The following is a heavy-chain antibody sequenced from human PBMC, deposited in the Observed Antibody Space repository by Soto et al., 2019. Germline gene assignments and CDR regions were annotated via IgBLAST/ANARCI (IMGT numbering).Heavy chain of an antibody. D-gene: IGHD3-3*01. J-gene: IGHJ6*02. Sequence: ASVKVSCKASGYSFTSYGISWVRQAPGQGLEWMGWISAYNGNKKYAQKLQGRVTMTTDTSTSTAYMGLRSLRSDDTAVYYCARGDYYDFWKGTYYYYGMAVWGQGTTVTVSS. CDR1: GYSFTSYG. CDR3: ARGDYYDFWKGTYYYYGMAV. CDR2: ISAYNGNK. V-gene: IGHV1-18*01.